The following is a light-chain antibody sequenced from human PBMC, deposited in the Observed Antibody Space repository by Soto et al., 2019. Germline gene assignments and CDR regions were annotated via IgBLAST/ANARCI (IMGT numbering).Light chain of an antibody. CDR2: AAS. CDR1: QGITNW. CDR3: QQANSFPLT. V-gene: IGKV1-12*01. Sequence: DIHMTQSPSSVSSSLGDRVTITFLASQGITNWLAWYQQKPGKAPKLLIYAASGLPSGVPSRFSGSGSGTDFTLTISSLQPEDFATYYCQQANSFPLTFGGGTKVDI. J-gene: IGKJ4*01.